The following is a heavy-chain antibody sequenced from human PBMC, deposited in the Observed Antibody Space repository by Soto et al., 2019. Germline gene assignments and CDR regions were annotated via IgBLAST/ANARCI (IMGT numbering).Heavy chain of an antibody. D-gene: IGHD3-16*01. CDR2: IYYSGST. V-gene: IGHV4-31*03. CDR3: ARGVLH. CDR1: GGSISSGGYY. Sequence: QVQLQESGPGLVKPSQTLSLTCTVSGGSISSGGYYWSWNRQHTGKGLEWIGSIYYSGSTYYNTSLKSRVTISVDTSKHQFSRKLSSVTAADTAVYYCARGVLHWGQGTLVTVSS. J-gene: IGHJ4*02.